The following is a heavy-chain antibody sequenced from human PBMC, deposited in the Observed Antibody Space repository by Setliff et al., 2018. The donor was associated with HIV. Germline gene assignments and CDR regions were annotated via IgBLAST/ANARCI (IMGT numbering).Heavy chain of an antibody. J-gene: IGHJ3*02. V-gene: IGHV4-4*02. CDR1: GDSINSRYW. CDR3: VRTISGADAFDI. D-gene: IGHD5-12*01. Sequence: SETLSLTCAVSGDSINSRYWWSWVRQPPGKGPEWIGEIFQGYTTNYNPSLKSRVTISVDKSKNQLSLNVWSVTAADTAVYYCVRTISGADAFDIWGQGTMVTVSS. CDR2: IFQGYTT.